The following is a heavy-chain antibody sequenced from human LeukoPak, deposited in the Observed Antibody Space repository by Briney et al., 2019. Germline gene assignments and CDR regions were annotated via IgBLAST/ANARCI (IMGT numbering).Heavy chain of an antibody. CDR1: GFTFSSYS. D-gene: IGHD6-19*01. CDR3: ARYSSGWYAWFDP. V-gene: IGHV3-21*01. CDR2: ISSSSSYI. J-gene: IGHJ5*02. Sequence: PGGSLRLSCAASGFTFSSYSMNWVRQAPGKGLEWVSSISSSSSYIYYADSVKGRFTISRDNAKNSLYLQMNSLRDEDTALYYCARYSSGWYAWFDPWGQGTLVTVSS.